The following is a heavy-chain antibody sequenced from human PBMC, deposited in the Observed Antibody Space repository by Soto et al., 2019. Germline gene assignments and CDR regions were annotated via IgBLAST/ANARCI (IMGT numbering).Heavy chain of an antibody. CDR2: INPSGGTT. CDR3: ARVRGGGSQYFFDY. Sequence: ASVKVSCKASGYTFTRYNVHWVRQAPGQGLEWMAIINPSGGTTYYVQKFEGRVTLTTDTSTSTVYMELSSLRSDDTAVYYCARVRGGGSQYFFDYWGQGTLVTVSS. CDR1: GYTFTRYN. J-gene: IGHJ4*02. D-gene: IGHD2-15*01. V-gene: IGHV1-46*01.